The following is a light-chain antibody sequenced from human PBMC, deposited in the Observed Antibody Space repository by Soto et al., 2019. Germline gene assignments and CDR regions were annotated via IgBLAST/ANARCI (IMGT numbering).Light chain of an antibody. CDR1: QSVGRNY. J-gene: IGKJ4*01. V-gene: IGKV3-20*01. Sequence: EIVLTQSPGTLSVSPGERATHSCRASQSVGRNYLAWYQQKPGQAPRLLIDGASSRATGIPDRFSGSGSGTDFTLTISRLEPEDFAVYYCQQYATSPLTFGGGTKVETK. CDR3: QQYATSPLT. CDR2: GAS.